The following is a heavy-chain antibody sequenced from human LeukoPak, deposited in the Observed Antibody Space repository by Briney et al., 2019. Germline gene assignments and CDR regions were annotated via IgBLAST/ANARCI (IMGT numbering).Heavy chain of an antibody. Sequence: SETLSLTCTVSGGSISSSSYYWGWIRQPPGKGLEWIGSIHYSGSTNYNPSLKSRVTISVDTSKNQFSLKLRSVTAADTAVYYCASLRKRGGAFDIWGQGTMVTVSS. J-gene: IGHJ3*02. CDR1: GGSISSSSYY. V-gene: IGHV4-39*07. CDR2: IHYSGST. CDR3: ASLRKRGGAFDI.